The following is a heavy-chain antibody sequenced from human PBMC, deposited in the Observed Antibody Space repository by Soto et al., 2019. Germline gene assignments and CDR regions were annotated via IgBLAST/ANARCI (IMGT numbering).Heavy chain of an antibody. D-gene: IGHD3-9*01. CDR3: ARVPVRDILIGYWETGYYYYMDV. CDR2: ISAYNGNT. J-gene: IGHJ6*03. Sequence: ASVKVPCKASGYTFTSYGISWVRQAPGQGLEWMGWISAYNGNTNYAQKLQGRVTMTTDTSTSTAYMELRSLRSDDTAVYYCARVPVRDILIGYWETGYYYYMDVWGKGTTVTVSS. V-gene: IGHV1-18*01. CDR1: GYTFTSYG.